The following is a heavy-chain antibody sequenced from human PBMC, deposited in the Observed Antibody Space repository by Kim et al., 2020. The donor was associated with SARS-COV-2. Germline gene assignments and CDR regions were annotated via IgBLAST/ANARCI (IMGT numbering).Heavy chain of an antibody. CDR2: IYYSGSV. CDR1: GGSISTYY. J-gene: IGHJ2*01. V-gene: IGHV4-59*01. CDR3: ARGRYFDQYWYFDL. Sequence: SETLSLTCTISGGSISTYYWSWIRQPPGKGLEWIGYIYYSGSVTYNPSLKSRVTISVDTSKSQFSLKLNSVTAADTAVYYCARGRYFDQYWYFDLWGRGTLVTVSS. D-gene: IGHD3-9*01.